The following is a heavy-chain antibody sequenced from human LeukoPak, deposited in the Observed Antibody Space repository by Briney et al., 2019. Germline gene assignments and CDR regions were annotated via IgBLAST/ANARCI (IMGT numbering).Heavy chain of an antibody. Sequence: SVKVSCKASGGTFSSYAISWVRQAPGQGLEWMGGIIPILGTANYAQKFQGRVTITADKSTSTAYMELSSLRSEDTAVYYCARASYYYDSSGYYSGYYYYYMDVWGKGTTVTVSS. CDR2: IIPILGTA. CDR1: GGTFSSYA. CDR3: ARASYYYDSSGYYSGYYYYYMDV. V-gene: IGHV1-69*10. J-gene: IGHJ6*03. D-gene: IGHD3-22*01.